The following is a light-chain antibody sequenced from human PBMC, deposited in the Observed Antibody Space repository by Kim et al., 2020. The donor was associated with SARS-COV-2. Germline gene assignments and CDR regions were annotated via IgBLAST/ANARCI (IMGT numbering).Light chain of an antibody. J-gene: IGLJ3*02. Sequence: SSELTQDPAVSVALGQTVRITCQGDSLRRYSASWYQQKQGQAPVIVIYGKSNRPSGIPERFSGSSSGHTASLAITGAKAEEEADYYCNSRDSSGNQVVFG. V-gene: IGLV3-19*01. CDR2: GKS. CDR1: SLRRYS. CDR3: NSRDSSGNQVV.